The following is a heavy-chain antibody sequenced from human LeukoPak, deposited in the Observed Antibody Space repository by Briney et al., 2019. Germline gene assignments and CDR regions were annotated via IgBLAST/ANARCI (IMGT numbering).Heavy chain of an antibody. J-gene: IGHJ5*02. V-gene: IGHV4-59*01. Sequence: SETLSLTCTVSGGSIRSYYWSWIRQPPGKGLEWIGYIYYSGSTNYNPSLKSRVTISVDTSKNQFSLKLSSVTAADTAVYYCARVIVVVPAALGWFDPWGQGTLVTVSS. CDR1: GGSIRSYY. D-gene: IGHD2-2*01. CDR2: IYYSGST. CDR3: ARVIVVVPAALGWFDP.